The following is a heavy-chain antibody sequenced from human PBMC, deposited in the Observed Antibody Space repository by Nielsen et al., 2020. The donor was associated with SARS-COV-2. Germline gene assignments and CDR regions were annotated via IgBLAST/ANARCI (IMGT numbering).Heavy chain of an antibody. CDR1: GGSISSYY. CDR3: AREGPPFDL. Sequence: GSLRLSCTVSGGSISSYYWSWIRQPPGKGLEWIGYIYYSGSTYYNPSLKSRVTISVDTSKNQFSLKLSSVTAADTAVYYCAREGPPFDLWGRGTLVTVSS. CDR2: IYYSGST. V-gene: IGHV4-59*12. J-gene: IGHJ2*01.